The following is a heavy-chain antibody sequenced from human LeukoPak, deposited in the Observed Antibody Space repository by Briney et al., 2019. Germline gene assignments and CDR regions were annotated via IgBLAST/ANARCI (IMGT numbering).Heavy chain of an antibody. D-gene: IGHD3-9*01. J-gene: IGHJ6*03. Sequence: ASVKVSCKASGYTFTGYYMHWVRQAPGQGLEWMGWMNPNSGNTGYAQKFQGRVTMTRNTSISTAYMELSSLRSEDTAVYYCARGRGAIRDLLRYFDPRRKYYYYYYMDVWGKGTTVTISS. CDR2: MNPNSGNT. V-gene: IGHV1-8*02. CDR3: ARGRGAIRDLLRYFDPRRKYYYYYYMDV. CDR1: GYTFTGYY.